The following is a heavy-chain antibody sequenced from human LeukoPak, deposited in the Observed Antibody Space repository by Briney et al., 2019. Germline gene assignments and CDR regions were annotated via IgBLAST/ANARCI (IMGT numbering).Heavy chain of an antibody. V-gene: IGHV4-34*01. J-gene: IGHJ4*02. Sequence: ASETLSLTCAVYGGSFSGYYWSWIRQPPGKGLEWIGEINHSGSTNYNPSLKSRVTISVDTSKNQFSLKLSSVTAADTAVYYCARRDDSSGYYYLYFDYWGQGTLVTVSS. CDR1: GGSFSGYY. CDR2: INHSGST. CDR3: ARRDDSSGYYYLYFDY. D-gene: IGHD3-22*01.